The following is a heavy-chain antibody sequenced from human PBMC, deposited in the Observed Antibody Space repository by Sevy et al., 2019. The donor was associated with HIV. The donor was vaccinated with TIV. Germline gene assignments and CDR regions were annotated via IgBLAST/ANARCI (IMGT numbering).Heavy chain of an antibody. CDR1: GFTFSSYA. Sequence: GGSLRLSCAASGFTFSSYAMHWVRQAPGKGLEWVAVISYDGSNKYYVDSVKGRFTISRDNSKNTLYLQMNSLRAEDTAVYYCARVDIVATRGFDYWGQGTLVTVSS. CDR3: ARVDIVATRGFDY. V-gene: IGHV3-30-3*01. J-gene: IGHJ4*02. CDR2: ISYDGSNK. D-gene: IGHD5-12*01.